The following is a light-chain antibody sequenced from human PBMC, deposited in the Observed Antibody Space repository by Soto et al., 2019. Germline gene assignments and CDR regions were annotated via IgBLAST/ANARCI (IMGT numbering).Light chain of an antibody. CDR3: QQRSNGPLT. CDR2: DTS. CDR1: QSVYNY. Sequence: PGERATLSCRASQSVYNYLAWYQQKPGQAPRLLIYDTSTRATGIPARFSGSGSGTDFTLTISSLEPEDFAVYYCQQRSNGPLTFGGGTKVEIK. V-gene: IGKV3-11*01. J-gene: IGKJ4*01.